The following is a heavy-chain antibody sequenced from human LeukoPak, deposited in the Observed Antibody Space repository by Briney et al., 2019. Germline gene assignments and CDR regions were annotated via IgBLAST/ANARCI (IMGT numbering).Heavy chain of an antibody. Sequence: ASVKVSCKASGYTFTSYDINWVRQATGQGLEWMGWMNPNSGNTGYAQKFQGRVTMTRNTSISTAYMELSSLRSEDTAAYYCARYQMTNWNDPYYYYYGMDVWGQGTTVTVSS. J-gene: IGHJ6*02. CDR2: MNPNSGNT. V-gene: IGHV1-8*01. D-gene: IGHD1-20*01. CDR1: GYTFTSYD. CDR3: ARYQMTNWNDPYYYYYGMDV.